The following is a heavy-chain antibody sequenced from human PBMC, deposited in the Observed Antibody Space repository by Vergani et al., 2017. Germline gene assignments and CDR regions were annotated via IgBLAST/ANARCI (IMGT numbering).Heavy chain of an antibody. CDR1: GFTFSNYW. V-gene: IGHV3-74*01. J-gene: IGHJ6*03. CDR2: INSDGDST. D-gene: IGHD1-26*01. CDR3: ARDGWELLDYFYYMDV. Sequence: VQLVESGGGLVQPGGSLRLSCTASGFTFSNYWMQWVRQAPRKGLMWVSRINSDGDSTSYADSVKGRFTISRDNAKNTLYLQMDSLRAEDTAVYYCARDGWELLDYFYYMDVWGKGTTVTVSS.